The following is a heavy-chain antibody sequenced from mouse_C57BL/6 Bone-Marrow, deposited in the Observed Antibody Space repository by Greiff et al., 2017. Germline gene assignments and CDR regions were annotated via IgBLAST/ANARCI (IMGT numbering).Heavy chain of an antibody. Sequence: EVKLVESGGDLVKPGGSLKLSCAASGFTFSSYGMSWVRQTPDKRLEWVATISSGGSYTYYPDSVKGRFTISTDNAKNTLYLQMSSLKSEDTARYCCARQREPGDLDYGGQGTTLTVSS. V-gene: IGHV5-6*01. J-gene: IGHJ2*01. CDR2: ISSGGSYT. CDR3: ARQREPGDLDY. CDR1: GFTFSSYG.